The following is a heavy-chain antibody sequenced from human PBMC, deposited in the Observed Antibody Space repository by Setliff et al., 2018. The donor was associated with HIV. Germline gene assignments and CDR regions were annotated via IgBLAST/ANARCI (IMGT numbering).Heavy chain of an antibody. J-gene: IGHJ4*02. Sequence: PGGSLRLSCAASSFTFSAYAIHWVRQAPGKGLEWVAVISKDGSNKYYADSVKGRFTLSRDNSKNTVYLQLDSLRNDDTSVYYCAGGIVGPRGPAEYWGQGTLVTVSS. CDR1: SFTFSAYA. V-gene: IGHV3-30-3*01. CDR3: AGGIVGPRGPAEY. CDR2: ISKDGSNK. D-gene: IGHD1-26*01.